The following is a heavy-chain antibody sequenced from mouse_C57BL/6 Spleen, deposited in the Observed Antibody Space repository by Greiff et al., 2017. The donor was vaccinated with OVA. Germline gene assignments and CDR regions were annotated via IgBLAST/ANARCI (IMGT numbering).Heavy chain of an antibody. CDR1: GYTFTSYW. V-gene: IGHV1-7*01. CDR2: INPSSGYT. CDR3: AREAMDY. J-gene: IGHJ4*01. Sequence: QVQLQQSGAELAKPGASVKLSCKASGYTFTSYWMHWVKQRPGQGLEWIGYINPSSGYTKYNQKFKDKAPVTADKSSSTAYMQLSSLTYEDSAVYYCAREAMDYWGQGTSVTVSS.